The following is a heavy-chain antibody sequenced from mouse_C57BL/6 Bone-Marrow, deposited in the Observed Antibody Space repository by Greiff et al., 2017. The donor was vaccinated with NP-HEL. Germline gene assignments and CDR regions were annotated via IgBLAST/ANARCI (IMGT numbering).Heavy chain of an antibody. V-gene: IGHV2-9*01. CDR2: IWGGGST. J-gene: IGHJ4*01. Sequence: VQLQESGPGLVAPSQSLSITCTASGFSLTSYGVDWVRQPPGQGLEWLGEIWGGGSTNYYSALMSSLSISKDNSKCQVFLKMNSLQTNDTAMYYCAKHGGYCAMDYWGRGTSVTVTA. CDR3: AKHGGYCAMDY. CDR1: GFSLTSYG.